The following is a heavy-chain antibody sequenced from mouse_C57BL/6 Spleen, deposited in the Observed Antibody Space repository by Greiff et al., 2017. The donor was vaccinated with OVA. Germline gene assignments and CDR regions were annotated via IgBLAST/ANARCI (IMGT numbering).Heavy chain of an antibody. V-gene: IGHV1-22*01. CDR3: AGEELGPFAY. Sequence: VQLQQSGPELVKPGASVKMSCKASGYTFTDYNMHWVKQSHGKSLEWIGYLNPNNGGTSYNQKFKGKATLTVNKSSSTAYMELRSLTSEDSAVYYCAGEELGPFAYWGQGTLVTVSA. J-gene: IGHJ3*01. CDR2: LNPNNGGT. CDR1: GYTFTDYN. D-gene: IGHD4-1*01.